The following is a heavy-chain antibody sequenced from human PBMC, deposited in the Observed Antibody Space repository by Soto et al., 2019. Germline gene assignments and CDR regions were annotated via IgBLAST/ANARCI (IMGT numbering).Heavy chain of an antibody. J-gene: IGHJ4*02. Sequence: SVSNALMNWVRQAPGKGLEWVGRIKSKTDGGTTDYAAPVKGRFTISRDDSKDTLYLQMNSLKTEDTAVYYCTTEFDYYDSSGYYYATDYWGQGALVTVSS. CDR3: TTEFDYYDSSGYYYATDY. D-gene: IGHD3-22*01. CDR1: SVSNAL. V-gene: IGHV3-15*07. CDR2: IKSKTDGGTT.